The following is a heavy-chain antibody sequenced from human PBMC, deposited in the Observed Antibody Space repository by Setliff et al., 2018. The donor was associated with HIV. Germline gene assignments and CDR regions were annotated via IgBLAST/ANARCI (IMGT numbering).Heavy chain of an antibody. V-gene: IGHV1-69*13. Sequence: SVKVSCKASGGTFSSYAINWVRQAPGQGLEWMGGIIPIFGTANYAQKFQGRVTITADESTSTAYMELSSLRSEDTAVYNCARDYPYYESSGYNYLEAFDIWGQGTMVTVSS. CDR3: ARDYPYYESSGYNYLEAFDI. D-gene: IGHD3-22*01. CDR2: IIPIFGTA. J-gene: IGHJ3*02. CDR1: GGTFSSYA.